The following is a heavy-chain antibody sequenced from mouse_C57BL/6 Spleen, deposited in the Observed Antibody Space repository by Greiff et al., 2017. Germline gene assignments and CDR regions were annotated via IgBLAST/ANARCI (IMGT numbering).Heavy chain of an antibody. J-gene: IGHJ3*01. Sequence: VQLKESGGGLVKPGGSLKLSCAASGFTFSDYGMHWVRQAPEKGLAWVAYISSGSSTIYYADTVKGRFTISRDNAKNTLFLQMTSLRSEDTAMYYCARYGNYPYWGQGTLVTVSA. CDR1: GFTFSDYG. D-gene: IGHD2-1*01. CDR2: ISSGSSTI. CDR3: ARYGNYPY. V-gene: IGHV5-17*01.